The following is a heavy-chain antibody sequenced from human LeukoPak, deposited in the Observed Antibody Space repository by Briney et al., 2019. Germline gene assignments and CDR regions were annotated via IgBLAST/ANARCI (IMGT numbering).Heavy chain of an antibody. CDR2: INHSGST. J-gene: IGHJ6*03. CDR1: GGSFSGYY. Sequence: SETLSLTCAVYGGSFSGYYWSWIRQPPGKGLEWIGEINHSGSTNYNPSLKSRVTISVDTSKNQFSLKLSSVTAADTAVYYCARLSSSSGQRPKYYYYYMDVWAKGPRSPSP. CDR3: ARLSSSSGQRPKYYYYYMDV. D-gene: IGHD6-6*01. V-gene: IGHV4-34*01.